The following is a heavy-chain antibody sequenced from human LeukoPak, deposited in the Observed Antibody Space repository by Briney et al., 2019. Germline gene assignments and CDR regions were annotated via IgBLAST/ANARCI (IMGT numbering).Heavy chain of an antibody. J-gene: IGHJ4*02. CDR2: ISSSGSTI. Sequence: GGSLRLSCAASGFTFSSYEMNWVRQAPGKGLEWVSYISSSGSTIYYADSVKGRFTISRDNAKNSLYLQMNSLRAEDTAVHYCARLAAARPGTDYWGQGTLVTVSS. D-gene: IGHD6-13*01. CDR1: GFTFSSYE. CDR3: ARLAAARPGTDY. V-gene: IGHV3-48*03.